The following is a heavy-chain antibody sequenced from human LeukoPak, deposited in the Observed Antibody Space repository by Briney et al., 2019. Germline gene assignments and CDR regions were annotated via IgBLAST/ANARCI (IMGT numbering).Heavy chain of an antibody. J-gene: IGHJ4*02. CDR3: ARHLNNCGDDCYILDY. CDR2: FYYSGST. D-gene: IGHD2-21*01. V-gene: IGHV4-59*08. CDR1: GGPLFYYH. Sequence: IPSETPFLPCTVSGGPLFYYHWGGIREPPGEGVGGMGYFYYSGSTNYNPSLKSRVTISVDTSKNQFSLRVSSVTAADTAVYYCARHLNNCGDDCYILDYWGQGTLVTVSS.